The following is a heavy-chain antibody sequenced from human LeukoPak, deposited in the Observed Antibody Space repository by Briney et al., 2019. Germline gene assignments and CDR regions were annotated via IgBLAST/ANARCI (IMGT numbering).Heavy chain of an antibody. Sequence: GGSLRLSCAASGFTVSSNYMSWVRQAPGKGLEWVANIKQDGSEKYYVDSVKGRFTISRDNAKNSLYLQMNSLRAEDTAVYYCARGQLWYRNWGQGTLVTVSS. CDR2: IKQDGSEK. J-gene: IGHJ4*02. CDR1: GFTVSSNY. CDR3: ARGQLWYRN. D-gene: IGHD5-18*01. V-gene: IGHV3-7*04.